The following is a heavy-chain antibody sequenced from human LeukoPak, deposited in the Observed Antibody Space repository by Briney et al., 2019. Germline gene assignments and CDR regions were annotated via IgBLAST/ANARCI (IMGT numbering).Heavy chain of an antibody. Sequence: PSETLSLTCTVSGGSISSSSYYWGWIRQPPGKGLEWIGSIYYSGSTYYNPSLKSRVTISVDTSKNQFSLKLSSVTAADTAVYYCAGYDSSGRYFDYWGQGTLVTVSS. V-gene: IGHV4-39*01. CDR2: IYYSGST. CDR3: AGYDSSGRYFDY. J-gene: IGHJ4*02. D-gene: IGHD3-22*01. CDR1: GGSISSSSYY.